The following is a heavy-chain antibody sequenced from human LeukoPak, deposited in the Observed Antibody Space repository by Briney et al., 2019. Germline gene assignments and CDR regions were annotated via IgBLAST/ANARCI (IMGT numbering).Heavy chain of an antibody. V-gene: IGHV4-59*01. D-gene: IGHD2-2*01. CDR2: ISYSGST. Sequence: SETLSLTCTVSGASISNFYWSWIRRPPGKGLEWIGDISYSGSTNYNPSLKSRVTMSVDTSKNQFSLKLRSVTAADTAVYYCARLHCSSPSCHRNWFDPWGQGTLVTVSS. CDR3: ARLHCSSPSCHRNWFDP. CDR1: GASISNFY. J-gene: IGHJ5*02.